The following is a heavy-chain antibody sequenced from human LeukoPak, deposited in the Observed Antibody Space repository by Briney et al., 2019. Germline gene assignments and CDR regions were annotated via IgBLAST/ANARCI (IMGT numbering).Heavy chain of an antibody. D-gene: IGHD3-16*01. CDR3: ARHGDDLYYFDY. CDR2: IYYSGST. Sequence: PSETLSLTCTVSGGSISSSSYYWGWIRQPPGKGLEWIGSIYYSGSTYYNPSLKSRVTISVDTSKNQFSLKLSSVTAADSALYYCARHGDDLYYFDYWGQGSLVTVSS. V-gene: IGHV4-39*01. CDR1: GGSISSSSYY. J-gene: IGHJ4*02.